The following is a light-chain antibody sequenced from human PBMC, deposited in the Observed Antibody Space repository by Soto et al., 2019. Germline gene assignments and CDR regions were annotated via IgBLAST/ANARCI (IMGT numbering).Light chain of an antibody. CDR1: QSINGN. Sequence: EIVMTQSPATLSVSPGERATLSCRASQSINGNLDWYQRKPGQAPRLLMYATSVRATGIPARFSGSGSGTEYTLTISSLQSEDFAVFYCQQYNNWYSFGQGTKLEIK. V-gene: IGKV3-15*01. CDR3: QQYNNWYS. CDR2: ATS. J-gene: IGKJ2*03.